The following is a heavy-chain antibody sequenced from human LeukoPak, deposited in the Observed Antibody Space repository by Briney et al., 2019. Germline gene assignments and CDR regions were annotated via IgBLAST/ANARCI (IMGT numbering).Heavy chain of an antibody. CDR3: ARGHSSGWYNYYYYYMDV. D-gene: IGHD6-19*01. CDR2: INHSGST. V-gene: IGHV4-34*01. CDR1: EFTFSSYW. J-gene: IGHJ6*03. Sequence: GSLRLSCAASEFTFSSYWMCWVRQAPGKGLEWIGEINHSGSTNYNPSLKSRVTISVDTSKNQFSLKLSSVTAADTAVYYCARGHSSGWYNYYYYYMDVWGKGTTVTVSS.